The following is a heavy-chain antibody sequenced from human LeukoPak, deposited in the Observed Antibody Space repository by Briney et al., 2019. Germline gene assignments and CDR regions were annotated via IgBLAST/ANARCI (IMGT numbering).Heavy chain of an antibody. V-gene: IGHV4-61*08. D-gene: IGHD5-24*01. CDR3: ARVGRYGYNLEYFDY. CDR1: GGSINSGDYY. Sequence: SETLSLTCSVSGGSINSGDYYWSWIRQPPGKGLEWIGYIYYSGSTNYNPSLKSRVTISVDTSKNQFSLKLSSVTAADTAVYYCARVGRYGYNLEYFDYWGQGTLVTVSS. CDR2: IYYSGST. J-gene: IGHJ4*02.